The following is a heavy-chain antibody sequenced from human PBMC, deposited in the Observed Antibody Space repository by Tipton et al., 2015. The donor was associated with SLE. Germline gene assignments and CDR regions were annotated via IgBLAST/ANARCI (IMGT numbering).Heavy chain of an antibody. J-gene: IGHJ4*02. CDR2: IWYTGST. CDR3: AGELTGYSY. V-gene: IGHV4-59*01. D-gene: IGHD3-9*01. Sequence: TLSLTCTVSNDSISAYYWTWVRQPPGRGLEWIGYIWYTGSTDYNPSLKSRVSIAADTSKKQFSLRLSSVTTADTAVYFCAGELTGYSYWGQGTLVTVSS. CDR1: NDSISAYY.